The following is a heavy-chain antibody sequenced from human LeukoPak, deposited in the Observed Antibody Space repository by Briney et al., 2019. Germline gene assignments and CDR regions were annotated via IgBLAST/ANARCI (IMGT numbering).Heavy chain of an antibody. CDR2: IYPVDSDT. Sequence: GESLKISCKGSGYNFTSYWIGWVRQMPGKGLEWMGIIYPVDSDTIYSPSFQGQVTISADKCITTAYLQWSSLKASGTAMYYCARLIRNWDDAFDIWGQGTMVNLSS. J-gene: IGHJ3*02. V-gene: IGHV5-51*01. D-gene: IGHD7-27*01. CDR3: ARLIRNWDDAFDI. CDR1: GYNFTSYW.